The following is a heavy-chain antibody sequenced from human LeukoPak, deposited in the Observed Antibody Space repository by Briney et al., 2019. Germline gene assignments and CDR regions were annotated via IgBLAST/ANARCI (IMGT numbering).Heavy chain of an antibody. CDR3: ARDRGYDFWSGYYGFYFDY. CDR2: INPNSGGT. CDR1: GYTFTGYY. D-gene: IGHD3-3*01. Sequence: ASVKVSCKASGYTFTGYYMHWVRQAPGQGLEWMGWINPNSGGTNHAQKFQGRVTMTRDTSISTAYMELSRLRSDDTAVYYCARDRGYDFWSGYYGFYFDYWGQGTPVTVSS. J-gene: IGHJ4*02. V-gene: IGHV1-2*02.